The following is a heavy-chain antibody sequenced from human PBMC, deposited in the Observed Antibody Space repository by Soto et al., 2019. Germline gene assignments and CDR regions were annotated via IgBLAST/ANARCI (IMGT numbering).Heavy chain of an antibody. D-gene: IGHD2-21*02. V-gene: IGHV3-23*01. CDR2: VSGSGDST. CDR3: AKGRASDCPGCTQDY. CDR1: GFTFSSYA. J-gene: IGHJ4*02. Sequence: GGSLRLSCAASGFTFSSYAVSWVRQAPGKGLEWVSAVSGSGDSTYYADSVKGRFTISRDNSKNTLYLQMNSLRAEDTAVYYCAKGRASDCPGCTQDYWGQGTLVTVSS.